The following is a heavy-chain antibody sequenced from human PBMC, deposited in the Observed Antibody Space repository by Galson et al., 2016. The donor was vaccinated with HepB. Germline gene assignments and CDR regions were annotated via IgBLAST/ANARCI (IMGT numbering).Heavy chain of an antibody. CDR1: GFSLNTPAVR. J-gene: IGHJ4*02. V-gene: IGHV2-70*04. D-gene: IGHD3-10*01. Sequence: PALVKPTQTLTLTCTFSGFSLNTPAVRVTWIRQPPGKALEWLARIDWDDDKFYSTSLKTRLSISKDSSKNQVVLTMTNMDPVDTGTYYCERSFGFGESNALDHWGQGTLVTVSS. CDR3: ERSFGFGESNALDH. CDR2: IDWDDDK.